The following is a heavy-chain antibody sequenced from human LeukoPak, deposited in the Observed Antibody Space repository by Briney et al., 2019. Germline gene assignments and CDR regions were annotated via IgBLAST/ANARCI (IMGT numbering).Heavy chain of an antibody. Sequence: GSSVNVSCKASGGTFSSYAISWVRQAPGQGLEWMGRIIPILGIANYAQKFQGRVTITADKSTSTAYMELSSLRSEDTAVYYCARGWDCGGDCYDYWGQGTLVTVSS. CDR1: GGTFSSYA. D-gene: IGHD2-21*02. CDR3: ARGWDCGGDCYDY. CDR2: IIPILGIA. V-gene: IGHV1-69*04. J-gene: IGHJ4*02.